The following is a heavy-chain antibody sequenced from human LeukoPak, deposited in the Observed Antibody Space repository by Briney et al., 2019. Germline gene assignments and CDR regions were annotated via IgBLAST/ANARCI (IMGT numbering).Heavy chain of an antibody. Sequence: GGSLRLSCAASGFTLSSYWMSWVRQAPGKGLEWVANMKQDGSEKYYVDSVKGRFTISRDNAKNSLYLQMNSLRAEDTALYYCARLRYNDFWSGHWRYYYYMDVWGKGTTVTVSS. CDR2: MKQDGSEK. J-gene: IGHJ6*03. V-gene: IGHV3-7*01. CDR1: GFTLSSYW. CDR3: ARLRYNDFWSGHWRYYYYMDV. D-gene: IGHD3-3*01.